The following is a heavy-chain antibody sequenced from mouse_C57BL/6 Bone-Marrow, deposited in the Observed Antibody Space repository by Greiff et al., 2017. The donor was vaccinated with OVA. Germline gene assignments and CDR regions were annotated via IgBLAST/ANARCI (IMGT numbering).Heavy chain of an antibody. Sequence: VKVVESGAELVRPGASVKLSCTASGFNIKDDYMHWVKQRPEQGLEWIGEIYPRSGNTYYNEKFKGKATLTADKSSSTAYMELRSLTSADSAVYFCARCPFDYWGQGTTLTVSS. CDR3: ARCPFDY. J-gene: IGHJ2*01. CDR1: GFNIKDDY. CDR2: IYPRSGNT. V-gene: IGHV1-81*01.